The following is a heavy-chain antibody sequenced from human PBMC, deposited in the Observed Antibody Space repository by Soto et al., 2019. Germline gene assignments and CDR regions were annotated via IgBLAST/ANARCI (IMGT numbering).Heavy chain of an antibody. D-gene: IGHD6-13*01. CDR1: GGSLSSSSYY. CDR3: ASHGSSPDGRPPRPDY. V-gene: IGHV4-39*02. CDR2: IYYSGST. J-gene: IGHJ4*02. Sequence: QLQLQESGPGLVKPSETLSLTCTVSGGSLSSSSYYWGWIRQPPGKGLEWIGSIYYSGSTYYNPSLKSRITISVDTTKNHFSLKLSSVTAADTAVYYWASHGSSPDGRPPRPDYWGQGTLVTVSS.